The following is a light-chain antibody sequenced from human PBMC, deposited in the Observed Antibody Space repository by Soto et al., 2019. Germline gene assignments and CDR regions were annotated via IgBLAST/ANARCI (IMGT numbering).Light chain of an antibody. CDR3: CSYAGSSTPYV. CDR2: EGS. J-gene: IGLJ1*01. Sequence: QSALTQPASVSGSPGQSITISCTGTSSDVGSYNLVSWYQQHPGKAPKLMIYEGSKRPSGVSNRFSGSKSGNTASLTNSGXXXXXXXXYYCCSYAGSSTPYVFGTGTKLTV. CDR1: SSDVGSYNL. V-gene: IGLV2-23*01.